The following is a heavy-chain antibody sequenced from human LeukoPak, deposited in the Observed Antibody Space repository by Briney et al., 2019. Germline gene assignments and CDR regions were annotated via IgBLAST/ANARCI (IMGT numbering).Heavy chain of an antibody. V-gene: IGHV4-39*07. J-gene: IGHJ5*02. CDR1: GGSISSSSYY. Sequence: SETLSLTCTVSGGSISSSSYYWGWIRQPPGKGLEWIGSIYFSGTTYYNPSLQSRVTISVDTAKNQFSLKVTSVTAADTAAYYCARAHLQSSGFDPWGQGTLVTVSS. CDR3: ARAHLQSSGFDP. CDR2: IYFSGTT.